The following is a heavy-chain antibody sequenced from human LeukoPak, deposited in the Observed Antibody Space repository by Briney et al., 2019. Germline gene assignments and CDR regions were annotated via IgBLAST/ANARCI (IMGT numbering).Heavy chain of an antibody. V-gene: IGHV4-34*01. Sequence: KPSETLSLTCAVYGGSFSGYYWSWIRQPPGKGLEWIGEINHSGSTNYNPSLKSRVTISVDTSKNQFPLKLSSVTAADTAVYYCARGAVDRNFDYWGQGTLVTVSS. CDR1: GGSFSGYY. CDR3: ARGAVDRNFDY. CDR2: INHSGST. D-gene: IGHD6-19*01. J-gene: IGHJ4*02.